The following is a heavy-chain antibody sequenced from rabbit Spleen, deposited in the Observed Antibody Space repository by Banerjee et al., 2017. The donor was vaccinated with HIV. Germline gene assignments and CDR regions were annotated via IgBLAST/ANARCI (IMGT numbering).Heavy chain of an antibody. CDR2: IGGSSSGFT. CDR1: GFSFSSSDY. Sequence: QSLEESGGDLVKPGASLTLTCTASGFSFSSSDYMCWVRQAPGKGLEWIACIGGSSSGFTYSATWAKGRFTITRSTSLKTVDLQMTGLTAADTATYFCANAYGGVGRAYKLWGQGTLVTVS. CDR3: ANAYGGVGRAYKL. J-gene: IGHJ4*01. V-gene: IGHV1S40*01. D-gene: IGHD6-1*01.